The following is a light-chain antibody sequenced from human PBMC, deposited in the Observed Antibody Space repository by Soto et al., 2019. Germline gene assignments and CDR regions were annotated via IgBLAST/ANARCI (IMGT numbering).Light chain of an antibody. V-gene: IGLV2-11*01. J-gene: IGLJ2*01. CDR2: DVT. Sequence: QSALTQPRSVSGSPGQSVTISCTGTSSDVGGYTFVSWYQQHPGKAPKVMIYDVTQRPSGVPDRFSGSQSGNTASLTISGLQAEDEADYYCCSYAGSYTWVFGGGTKVTVL. CDR3: CSYAGSYTWV. CDR1: SSDVGGYTF.